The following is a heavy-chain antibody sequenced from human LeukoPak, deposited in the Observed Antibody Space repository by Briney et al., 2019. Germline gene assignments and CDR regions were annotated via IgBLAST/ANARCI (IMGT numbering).Heavy chain of an antibody. CDR1: GGSFSSGNYY. Sequence: SETLSLTCTVSGGSFSSGNYYWSWIRQHPGKGLEWIGYISYSGKTYYNPSLKSRVTISVDTSKNQFSLKLSSVTAADTAVYYCARGSAAAYDYWGQGTLVTVSS. CDR3: ARGSAAAYDY. J-gene: IGHJ4*02. D-gene: IGHD6-13*01. CDR2: ISYSGKT. V-gene: IGHV4-30-4*08.